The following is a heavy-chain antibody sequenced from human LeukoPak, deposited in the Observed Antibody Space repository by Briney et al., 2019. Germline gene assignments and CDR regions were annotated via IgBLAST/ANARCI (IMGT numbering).Heavy chain of an antibody. Sequence: PSQTLSFTCTVSGGSISSGGYYWSWIRQPPGKGLEWIGYIYHSGSTYYNPSLKSRVTISVDRSKNQFSLKLSSVTAADTAVYYCAMYPIFLADCSGGSCYDGIRFDPWGQGTLVTVSS. CDR3: AMYPIFLADCSGGSCYDGIRFDP. J-gene: IGHJ5*02. CDR2: IYHSGST. V-gene: IGHV4-30-2*01. CDR1: GGSISSGGYY. D-gene: IGHD2-15*01.